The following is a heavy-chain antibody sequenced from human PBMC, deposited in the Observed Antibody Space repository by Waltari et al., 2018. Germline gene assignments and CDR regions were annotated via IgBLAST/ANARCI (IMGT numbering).Heavy chain of an antibody. CDR3: TRDTAGYDY. CDR2: ISRDGYSR. CDR1: GFPFTNYW. D-gene: IGHD6-13*01. Sequence: EVQLVESGGGLVQPGGSLRLSCAASGFPFTNYWIHWVRQAPGKGLEWVSRISRDGYSRNYADPVKGRFTISRDNTNSTVYLQMNSLRAEDTALYYCTRDTAGYDYWGRGTLVTVS. V-gene: IGHV3-74*01. J-gene: IGHJ4*02.